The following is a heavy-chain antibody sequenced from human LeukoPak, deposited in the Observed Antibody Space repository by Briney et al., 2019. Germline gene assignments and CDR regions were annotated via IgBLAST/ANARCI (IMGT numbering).Heavy chain of an antibody. J-gene: IGHJ5*02. CDR1: GGSISSGDYY. D-gene: IGHD3-10*01. CDR2: IYYSGST. Sequence: SETLSLTCTVSGGSISSGDYYWSWIRQPPGKGLEWIGYIYYSGSTYYNPSLKSRVTISVDTSKNQFSLELSSVTAADTAVYYCARDGEYYYGSGSYAGNWFDPWGRGTLVTVSS. V-gene: IGHV4-30-4*01. CDR3: ARDGEYYYGSGSYAGNWFDP.